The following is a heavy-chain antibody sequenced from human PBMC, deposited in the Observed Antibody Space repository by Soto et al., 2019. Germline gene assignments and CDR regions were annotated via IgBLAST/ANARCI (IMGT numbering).Heavy chain of an antibody. V-gene: IGHV3-7*01. CDR2: IQQDGCDI. CDR1: GFSFSDYL. D-gene: IGHD6-19*01. CDR3: ARASEAQWLVKSCDS. Sequence: GGSLRRSGAASGFSFSDYLMSWVRQAPGKGLEWVANIQQDGCDIYYVDSVKGRFTISRDNAKNSLYLQMNSLRAEDTAVYYCARASEAQWLVKSCDSCRQGIMVILSS. J-gene: IGHJ5*01.